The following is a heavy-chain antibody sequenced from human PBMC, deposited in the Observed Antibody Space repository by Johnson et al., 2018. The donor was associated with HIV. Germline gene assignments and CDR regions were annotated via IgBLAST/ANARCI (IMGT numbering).Heavy chain of an antibody. CDR1: GFTFSSYG. Sequence: QVQLVESGGGVVQPGKSLRLSCVASGFTFSSYGMHWVRQAPGKGLQWVAVIWYDGSNKYYADSVEGRFTVSRDNSKNTLHLQMNSLRAEDTAVYYCARSSGSYLDDAFDIWGQGTMVTVSS. V-gene: IGHV3-33*01. CDR3: ARSSGSYLDDAFDI. J-gene: IGHJ3*02. CDR2: IWYDGSNK. D-gene: IGHD1-26*01.